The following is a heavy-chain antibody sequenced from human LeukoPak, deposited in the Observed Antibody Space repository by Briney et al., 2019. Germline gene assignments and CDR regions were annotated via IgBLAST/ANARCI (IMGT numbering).Heavy chain of an antibody. CDR1: GVSLSTYS. Sequence: SETLSLTCSVSGVSLSTYSWTWVRQPPGKGLEWIGYASDSGTTNYNPSLKSRVTISVDTSKNQFSLKLSSVTAADTAVYYCARQFPHMYYYDSSGPGDYWGQGTLVTVSS. V-gene: IGHV4-59*08. CDR2: ASDSGTT. D-gene: IGHD3-22*01. CDR3: ARQFPHMYYYDSSGPGDY. J-gene: IGHJ4*02.